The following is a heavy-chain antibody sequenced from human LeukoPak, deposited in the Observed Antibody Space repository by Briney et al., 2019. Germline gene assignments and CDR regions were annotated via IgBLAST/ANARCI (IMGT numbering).Heavy chain of an antibody. J-gene: IGHJ2*01. D-gene: IGHD2-2*01. CDR3: AKGSGYCSSTTCGEWYFDL. CDR2: ISWGGGST. V-gene: IGHV3-43D*04. CDR1: GFTFDDYA. Sequence: GGSLRLSCAASGFTFDDYAMHWVRHAPGKGLEWVSLISWGGGSTYYVDSVKGRFTISRDNSKNSLYLQMNSLRAEDTALYYCAKGSGYCSSTTCGEWYFDLWGRGTLVTVSS.